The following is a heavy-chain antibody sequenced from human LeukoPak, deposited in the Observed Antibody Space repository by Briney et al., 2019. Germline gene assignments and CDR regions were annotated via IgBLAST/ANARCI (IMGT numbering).Heavy chain of an antibody. CDR2: ISYDRGNE. D-gene: IGHD2-21*02. V-gene: IGHV3-30*18. CDR1: GFTFSRYG. Sequence: TGGSLRLSCAASGFTFSRYGMHWVRQAPGKGLEWVALISYDRGNEYYADSVKGRFTVSRDNSKNTLYLQMNSLRTEDTAVYFCAKDLTYCGGDCRDYWGQGTLVTVSS. J-gene: IGHJ4*02. CDR3: AKDLTYCGGDCRDY.